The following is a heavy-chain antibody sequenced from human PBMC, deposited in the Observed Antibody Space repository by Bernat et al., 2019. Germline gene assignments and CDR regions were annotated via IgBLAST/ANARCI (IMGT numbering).Heavy chain of an antibody. CDR2: IWYDGSNK. D-gene: IGHD1-26*01. Sequence: QVQLVESGGGVVQPGRSLRLSCAASGFTFSSYGMHWVRQAPGKGLEWVAVIWYDGSNKYYADSVKGRFTISRDNSKNTLYLQMNSLRAEDTAVYYCARDHPSTAYSGSPDYWGQGTLVTVSS. J-gene: IGHJ4*02. CDR1: GFTFSSYG. V-gene: IGHV3-33*01. CDR3: ARDHPSTAYSGSPDY.